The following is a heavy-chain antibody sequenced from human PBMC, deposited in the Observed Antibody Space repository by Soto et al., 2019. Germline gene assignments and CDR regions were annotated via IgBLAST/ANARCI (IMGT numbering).Heavy chain of an antibody. CDR2: INHSGST. Sequence: QVQLQQWGAGLLKPSETLSLTCAVYGGSFSGYYWSWIRQPPGKGLEWIGEINHSGSTNYNLSLKSRVTISVDTSKNQFSLKLSSVTAADTAVYYCARGKGGMRFNYYGSGSYPTFDYWGHGTLVTVSS. D-gene: IGHD3-10*01. J-gene: IGHJ4*01. V-gene: IGHV4-34*01. CDR1: GGSFSGYY. CDR3: ARGKGGMRFNYYGSGSYPTFDY.